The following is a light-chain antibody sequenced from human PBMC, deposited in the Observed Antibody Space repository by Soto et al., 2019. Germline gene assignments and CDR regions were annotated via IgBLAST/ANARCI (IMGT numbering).Light chain of an antibody. Sequence: EIVMTQSPATLSVSPGERATLPCRASQSVSSNLAWYQQKPGQAPRLLIYGASTRATGIPARFSGSGSGTEFTLTLSSLQSEDFAVYYCQQYNNWPPWTFGQGTKVEIK. CDR3: QQYNNWPPWT. CDR1: QSVSSN. V-gene: IGKV3-15*01. J-gene: IGKJ1*01. CDR2: GAS.